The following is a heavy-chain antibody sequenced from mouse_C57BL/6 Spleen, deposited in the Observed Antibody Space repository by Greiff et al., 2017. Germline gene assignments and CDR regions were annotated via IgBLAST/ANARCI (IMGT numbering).Heavy chain of an antibody. D-gene: IGHD1-1*02. V-gene: IGHV5-6*01. Sequence: EVKVVESGGDLVKPGGSLKLSCAASGFTFSSYGLSWVRQTPDKRLEWVATISSGGSYTYYTDSVKGRFTISRDNAKNTLYLQMSSLKSEDTAMYYCARQVGPYYFDYWGQGTTLTVSS. J-gene: IGHJ2*01. CDR2: ISSGGSYT. CDR1: GFTFSSYG. CDR3: ARQVGPYYFDY.